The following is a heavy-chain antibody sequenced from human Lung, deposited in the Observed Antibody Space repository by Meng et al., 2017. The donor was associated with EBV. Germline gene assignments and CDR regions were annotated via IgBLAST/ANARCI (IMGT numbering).Heavy chain of an antibody. V-gene: IGHV4-4*02. J-gene: IGHJ5*02. CDR1: VASFGSGVW. CDR3: ARGGDYDAWGSYPNWLDP. Sequence: VLLRAFDPVLMQPSGTLSLAVVVSVASFGSGVWWSGVRQAPGNGLEWIREIYHSGSTNYHPSLKNRVTMSVDKAKDQFSLTLTSVTSADAAVYYCARGGDYDAWGSYPNWLDPWGQGTLVTVSS. D-gene: IGHD3-10*01. CDR2: IYHSGST.